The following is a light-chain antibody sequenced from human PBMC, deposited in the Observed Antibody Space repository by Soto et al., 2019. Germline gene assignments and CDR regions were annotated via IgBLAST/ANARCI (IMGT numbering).Light chain of an antibody. Sequence: AIQLTQSPSSLSASVGDRVTITCRASQGISSALAWYQQKPGKAPKLLIYDASSLESGVPSRFSGSGSGTDFTLTISSLQPEAFATYYCQQFNSYPLFGPGTKVDIK. V-gene: IGKV1-13*02. CDR3: QQFNSYPL. J-gene: IGKJ3*01. CDR2: DAS. CDR1: QGISSA.